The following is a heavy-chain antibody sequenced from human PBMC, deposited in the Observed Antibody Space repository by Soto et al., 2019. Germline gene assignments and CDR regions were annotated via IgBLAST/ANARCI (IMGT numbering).Heavy chain of an antibody. CDR1: GFTFSTHA. Sequence: QVQLVEPGEGVVQPGRSLRLSCAASGFTFSTHAMHWVRQAPGKGLECVAIVSFDGSNKYYADSVKGRFTISRDNSKNTLYLQMSGLTPEDTAVYYCARDQTGITTAGGGRIDHWGQGTLVTVSS. D-gene: IGHD6-13*01. CDR2: VSFDGSNK. CDR3: ARDQTGITTAGGGRIDH. V-gene: IGHV3-30-3*01. J-gene: IGHJ4*02.